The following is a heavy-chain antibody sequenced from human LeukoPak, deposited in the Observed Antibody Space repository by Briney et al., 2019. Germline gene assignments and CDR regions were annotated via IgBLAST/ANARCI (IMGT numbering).Heavy chain of an antibody. J-gene: IGHJ4*02. CDR1: GFIFSNYG. CDR2: IWYDGRTK. Sequence: GGSLRLSCEVSGFIFSNYGMHWVRQAPGKGLEWVALIWYDGRTKFHADSVKGRFTISRDNSASTLYLHMSSLRVEDTAVYYCAREWGRIAVAGGPGYWGQGALVTVSS. D-gene: IGHD6-19*01. CDR3: AREWGRIAVAGGPGY. V-gene: IGHV3-33*01.